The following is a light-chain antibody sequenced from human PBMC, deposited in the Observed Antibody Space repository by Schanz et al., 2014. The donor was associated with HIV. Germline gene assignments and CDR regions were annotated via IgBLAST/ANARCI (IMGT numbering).Light chain of an antibody. V-gene: IGLV1-44*01. J-gene: IGLJ1*01. Sequence: QSVLTQPPSASGTPGQRVTISCSGSSSNIRINTVNWYQQFPGTAPKLLIYSNSRRPSGVPDRFSGSKSGTSASLAVSGLRAEDEADYYCSSYAGSNSYVFGTGTKLTVL. CDR1: SSNIRINT. CDR2: SNS. CDR3: SSYAGSNSYV.